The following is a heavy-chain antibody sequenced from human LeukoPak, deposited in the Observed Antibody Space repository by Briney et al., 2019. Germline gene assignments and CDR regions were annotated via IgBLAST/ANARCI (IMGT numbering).Heavy chain of an antibody. J-gene: IGHJ4*02. CDR2: INHSGST. V-gene: IGHV4-34*01. CDR1: GGSFSGYY. Sequence: LETLSLTCAVYGGSFSGYYWSWIRQPPGKGLEWIGEINHSGSTNYNPSLKSRVTISVDTSKNQFSLKLSSVTAADTAVYYCARGRRSYTGVFDYWGQGTLVTVSS. D-gene: IGHD1-26*01. CDR3: ARGRRSYTGVFDY.